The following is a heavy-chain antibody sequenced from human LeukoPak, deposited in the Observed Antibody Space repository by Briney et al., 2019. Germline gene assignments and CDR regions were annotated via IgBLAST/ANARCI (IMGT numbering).Heavy chain of an antibody. CDR1: GGTFSSYA. Sequence: GASVKVSCTASGGTFSSYAISWVRQAPGQGLEWMGGIIPIFGTANYAQKFQGRVTITADESTSTAYMELSSLRSEDTAVYYCARGSLLWFGESPGYYGMDVWGQGTTVTVSS. D-gene: IGHD3-10*01. CDR2: IIPIFGTA. CDR3: ARGSLLWFGESPGYYGMDV. J-gene: IGHJ6*02. V-gene: IGHV1-69*13.